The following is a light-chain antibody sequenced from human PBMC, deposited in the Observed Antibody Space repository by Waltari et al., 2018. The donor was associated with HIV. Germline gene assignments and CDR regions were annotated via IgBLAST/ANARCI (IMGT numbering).Light chain of an antibody. V-gene: IGKV1-16*02. CDR1: HDISNY. Sequence: DIQMTQAPSSLPASVGDRFTITCRARHDISNYLAWFQQRPGEAPKSLIYAASTLQSGVPSKFRGSGSETYFTLTINSLQSEDSATYYCQQYKGYPLTFGQGTRLEIK. CDR2: AAS. CDR3: QQYKGYPLT. J-gene: IGKJ5*01.